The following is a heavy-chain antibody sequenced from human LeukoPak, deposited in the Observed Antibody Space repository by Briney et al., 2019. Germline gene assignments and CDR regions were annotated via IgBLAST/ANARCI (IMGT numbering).Heavy chain of an antibody. J-gene: IGHJ6*03. Sequence: ASETLSLTCTVSGGSISSSNYYWGWIRQPPGKGLEWIGSIYYSGSTYYNPSLKSRVTISVDTSKNQFSLKLSSVTAADTAVYYCARHWPEWFGESKSGDYYYYYMDVWGKGTTVTISS. CDR2: IYYSGST. CDR3: ARHWPEWFGESKSGDYYYYYMDV. CDR1: GGSISSSNYY. V-gene: IGHV4-39*01. D-gene: IGHD3-10*01.